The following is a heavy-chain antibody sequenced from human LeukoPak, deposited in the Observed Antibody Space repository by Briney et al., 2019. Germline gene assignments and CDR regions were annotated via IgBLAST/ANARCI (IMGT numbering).Heavy chain of an antibody. J-gene: IGHJ4*02. CDR3: ARVPSAPVTMVRGVMPDY. V-gene: IGHV3-21*01. D-gene: IGHD3-10*01. CDR2: ISSSSSYI. CDR1: GFTFSSYS. Sequence: GGSLRLSCAASGFTFSSYSMNWVRQAPGKGLEWVSSISSSSSYIYYADSVKGRFTISRDNAKNSLYLQMNSLRAEDTAVYYCARVPSAPVTMVRGVMPDYWGQGALVTVSS.